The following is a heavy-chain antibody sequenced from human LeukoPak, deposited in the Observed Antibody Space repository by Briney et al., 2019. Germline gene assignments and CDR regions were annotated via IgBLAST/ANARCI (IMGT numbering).Heavy chain of an antibody. Sequence: PGGFLRLSCAASGFTFDDYAVHWVRQAPGKGLEWVSGISWNSGSIGYADSVKGRFTISRDNAKNSLYLQMNSLRAEDTALYYCAKAGVGYCSSTSCPDYYYYGMDVWGQGTTVTVSS. D-gene: IGHD2-2*03. CDR3: AKAGVGYCSSTSCPDYYYYGMDV. V-gene: IGHV3-9*01. CDR1: GFTFDDYA. J-gene: IGHJ6*02. CDR2: ISWNSGSI.